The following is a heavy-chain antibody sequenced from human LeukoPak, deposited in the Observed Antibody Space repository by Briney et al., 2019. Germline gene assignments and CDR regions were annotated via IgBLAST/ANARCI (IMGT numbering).Heavy chain of an antibody. V-gene: IGHV3-30*18. D-gene: IGHD5-18*01. J-gene: IGHJ4*02. CDR2: ISYDGSNK. Sequence: GGSLRLSCAASGXTFSSYGMHWVRQAPGKGLEWVAVISYDGSNKYYADSVKGRFTISRDNSKNTLYLQMNSLRAEDTAVYYCAKGGGTAMVKYYFDYWGQGTLVTVSS. CDR1: GXTFSSYG. CDR3: AKGGGTAMVKYYFDY.